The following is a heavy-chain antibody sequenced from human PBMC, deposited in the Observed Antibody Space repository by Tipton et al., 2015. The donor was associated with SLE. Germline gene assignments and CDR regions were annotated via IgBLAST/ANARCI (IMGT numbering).Heavy chain of an antibody. Sequence: QLVQSGPEVKKPGSSVRVSCKASGGNLRTYGISWLRQAPGQGLEWMGRIIPIFGAQKTQGRLTITADESTNTVYMELSGLTSEDTAIYYCARESRPYHISLVRGITFDYWGQGTLVTVSS. V-gene: IGHV1-69*13. J-gene: IGHJ4*02. CDR2: IIPIFG. CDR3: ARESRPYHISLVRGITFDY. D-gene: IGHD3-10*01. CDR1: GGNLRTYG.